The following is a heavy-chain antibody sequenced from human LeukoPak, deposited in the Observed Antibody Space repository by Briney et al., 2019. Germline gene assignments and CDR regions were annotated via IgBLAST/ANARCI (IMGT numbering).Heavy chain of an antibody. J-gene: IGHJ4*02. V-gene: IGHV3-23*01. CDR3: AKDAGYSGSYYLDY. D-gene: IGHD1-26*01. CDR2: ISGSGGST. CDR1: GFTFRSYA. Sequence: QSGGSLRLPCAASGFTFRSYAMNWVRQAPGKGLEWVSAISGSGGSTYYADSVKGRFTISRDNSKNTLYLQMNSLRAEDTAVYYCAKDAGYSGSYYLDYWGQGTLVTVSS.